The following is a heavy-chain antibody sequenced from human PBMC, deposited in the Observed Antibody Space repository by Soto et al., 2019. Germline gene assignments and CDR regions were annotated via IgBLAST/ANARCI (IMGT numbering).Heavy chain of an antibody. CDR2: IIPILGIA. D-gene: IGHD5-18*01. CDR1: GGTFSSYT. Sequence: GASVKVSCKASGGTFSSYTISWVRQAPGQGLEWMGRIIPILGIANYAQKFQGRVTITADKSTSTAYMELSSLRSEDTAVYYCASRASLGYSYGPRSLDYWGQGTLVTVSS. J-gene: IGHJ4*02. CDR3: ASRASLGYSYGPRSLDY. V-gene: IGHV1-69*02.